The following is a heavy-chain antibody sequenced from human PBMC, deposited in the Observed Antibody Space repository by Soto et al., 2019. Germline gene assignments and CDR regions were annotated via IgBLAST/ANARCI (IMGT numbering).Heavy chain of an antibody. Sequence: QVQLVESGGGVVQPGRSLRLSCAASGFTFSSYAMHWVRQAPGKGLEWVAVISYDGSNKYYADSVKGRFTISRDNSKNTLYLQMNSLRAEDTAVYYCARDNYDFWSGSHYYYYYGMDVWDQGTTVTVSS. V-gene: IGHV3-30-3*01. CDR1: GFTFSSYA. D-gene: IGHD3-3*01. CDR3: ARDNYDFWSGSHYYYYYGMDV. J-gene: IGHJ6*02. CDR2: ISYDGSNK.